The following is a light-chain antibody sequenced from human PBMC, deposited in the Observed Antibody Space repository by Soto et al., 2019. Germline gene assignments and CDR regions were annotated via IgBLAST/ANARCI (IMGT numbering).Light chain of an antibody. CDR2: TAP. V-gene: IGKV1-5*03. CDR1: QSISTW. J-gene: IGKJ1*01. CDR3: QQYNGYPT. Sequence: DIQMTQSPSTLSASVGDRVTITCRASQSISTWLAWYQQKPGKAPKLLIYTAPSLESGVPSRFSGSGSGTDFTLTISSLQPDDFATYYCQQYNGYPTFGQGTKV.